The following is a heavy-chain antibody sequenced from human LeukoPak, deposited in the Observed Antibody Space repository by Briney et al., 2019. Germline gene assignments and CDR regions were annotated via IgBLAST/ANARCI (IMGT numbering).Heavy chain of an antibody. Sequence: ASVKVSCKASGYTFTSYAMHWVRQAPGQRLEWMGWINAGNGNTKYSQEFQGRVTITRDTSASTAYMELSSLRSEDMAVYYCARGPLRGGDYVGPYVYWGQGTLVTVSS. V-gene: IGHV1-3*03. J-gene: IGHJ4*02. CDR2: INAGNGNT. CDR1: GYTFTSYA. CDR3: ARGPLRGGDYVGPYVY. D-gene: IGHD4-17*01.